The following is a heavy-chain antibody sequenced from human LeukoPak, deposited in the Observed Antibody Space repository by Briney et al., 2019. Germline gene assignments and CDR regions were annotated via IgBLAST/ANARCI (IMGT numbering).Heavy chain of an antibody. V-gene: IGHV3-48*01. J-gene: IGHJ4*02. Sequence: PGGSLRLSCAASEFTFSSYSMNWVRQAPGKGLEWVSYISSSSSIIDYADSVKGRFTISRDNAKNSLYLQMNSLRAEDTAVYYCARARGCSYGYSDYWGQGTLVTVSS. D-gene: IGHD5-18*01. CDR1: EFTFSSYS. CDR3: ARARGCSYGYSDY. CDR2: ISSSSSII.